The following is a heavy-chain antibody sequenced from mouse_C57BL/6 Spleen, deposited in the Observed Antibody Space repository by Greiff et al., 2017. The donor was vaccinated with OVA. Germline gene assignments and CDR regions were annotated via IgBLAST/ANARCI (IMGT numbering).Heavy chain of an antibody. CDR2: IDPETGGT. CDR1: GYTFTDYE. V-gene: IGHV1-15*01. J-gene: IGHJ3*01. Sequence: VQLQESGAELVRPGASVTLSCKASGYTFTDYEMHWVKQTPVHGLEWIGAIDPETGGTADNQKFKGKAILTADKTSSTAYMELRSLTSEDSAVYDCTRRGDYLFAYRGQGTLVTVSA. D-gene: IGHD2-4*01. CDR3: TRRGDYLFAY.